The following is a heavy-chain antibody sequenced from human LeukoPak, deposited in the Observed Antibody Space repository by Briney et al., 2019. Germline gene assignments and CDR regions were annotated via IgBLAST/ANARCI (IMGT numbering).Heavy chain of an antibody. Sequence: PGGSLRPSCAASGFTFYFYGMHWVRQAPGKGLEWLAVMSYDGSNKYSADSVKGRFTISRDNSENTLYLQMNSLRVGDTAFYYCVKDRGDGYKWQNSSGFDSWGQGTLVTVSS. CDR3: VKDRGDGYKWQNSSGFDS. J-gene: IGHJ4*02. CDR1: GFTFYFYG. V-gene: IGHV3-30*18. D-gene: IGHD5-24*01. CDR2: MSYDGSNK.